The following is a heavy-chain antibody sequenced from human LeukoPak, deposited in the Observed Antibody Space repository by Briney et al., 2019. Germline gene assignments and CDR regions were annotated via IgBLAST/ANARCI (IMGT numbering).Heavy chain of an antibody. CDR3: ARGGTTYTFVFPD. D-gene: IGHD1-1*01. CDR1: GFTFRNYW. Sequence: GGSLRLSCAASGFTFRNYWMHWVRQAPGKGLMCVSRISADGSSTTYADSVKGRFTISRDNAKNTLYLEVNSLRVGDTAVYYCARGGTTYTFVFPDWGQGTLVTVAS. J-gene: IGHJ4*02. CDR2: ISADGSST. V-gene: IGHV3-74*01.